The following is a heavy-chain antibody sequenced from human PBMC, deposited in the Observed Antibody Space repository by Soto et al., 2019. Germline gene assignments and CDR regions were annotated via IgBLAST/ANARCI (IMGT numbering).Heavy chain of an antibody. CDR1: GFTFSSYA. CDR2: IGGSGAST. J-gene: IGHJ4*02. CDR3: AKEAHLAYFGY. V-gene: IGHV3-23*01. Sequence: PGGSLRLSCAASGFTFSSYAMGWVRQAPGKGLEWVSTIGGSGASTYYADSVKGRFTISRDISKDTLYLQMNSLRAEDTAVYYCAKEAHLAYFGYWGQGTLVTVS.